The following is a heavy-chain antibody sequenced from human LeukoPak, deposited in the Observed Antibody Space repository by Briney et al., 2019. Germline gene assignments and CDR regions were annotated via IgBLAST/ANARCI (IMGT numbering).Heavy chain of an antibody. V-gene: IGHV3-48*04. J-gene: IGHJ3*02. CDR1: GFIFNTYW. Sequence: GGSLRLSCAASGFIFNTYWMNWVRQAPGKGLEWVSYISGSGGTIYYGESVKGRFTISRDNAKNSMYLQMNSLRAEDTAIYYCARDEIRSGAFDIWGQGTMVTVSS. CDR3: ARDEIRSGAFDI. CDR2: ISGSGGTI. D-gene: IGHD3-10*01.